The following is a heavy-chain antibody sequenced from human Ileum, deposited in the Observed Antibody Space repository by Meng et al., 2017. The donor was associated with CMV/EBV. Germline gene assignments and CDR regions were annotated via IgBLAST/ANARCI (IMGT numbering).Heavy chain of an antibody. V-gene: IGHV1-2*02. J-gene: IGHJ3*02. CDR1: AYTFTDYY. Sequence: ASVKVSCKASAYTFTDYYINWVRQAPGHGLERMGWINPKSGDTCYAQKFQGRVTVTRDTSISTAYMELSSLRSDDTAVYYCARVAMVRGVSVRAFDIWGQGTMVTVSS. CDR2: INPKSGDT. D-gene: IGHD3-10*01. CDR3: ARVAMVRGVSVRAFDI.